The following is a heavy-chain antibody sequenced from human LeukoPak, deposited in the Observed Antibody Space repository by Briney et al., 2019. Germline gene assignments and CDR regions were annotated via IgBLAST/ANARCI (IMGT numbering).Heavy chain of an antibody. Sequence: SETLSLTCAVYGGSFSGYYWSWIRQPPGKGLEWIGEINHSGSTDYNPSLKSRVTISVDTSKNQFSLKLSSVTAADTAVYYCADQLLANSGDYMDVWGRGTTVTVSS. CDR1: GGSFSGYY. CDR2: INHSGST. V-gene: IGHV4-34*01. D-gene: IGHD6-19*01. J-gene: IGHJ6*03. CDR3: ADQLLANSGDYMDV.